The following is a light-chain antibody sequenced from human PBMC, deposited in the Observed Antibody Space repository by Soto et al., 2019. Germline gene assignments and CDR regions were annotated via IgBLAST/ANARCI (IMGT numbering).Light chain of an antibody. Sequence: DVVLTQSPLSLPVTLGQPASISCRSSQSLVYSDGNIYLNWFQQRPGQSPRRLIYKVSNRDSGVPDRFSGSGSGTDFTLQISRVEAEDVGVYYCMQGTHSWTFGQGTKVDIK. CDR2: KVS. CDR1: QSLVYSDGNIY. CDR3: MQGTHSWT. V-gene: IGKV2-30*01. J-gene: IGKJ1*01.